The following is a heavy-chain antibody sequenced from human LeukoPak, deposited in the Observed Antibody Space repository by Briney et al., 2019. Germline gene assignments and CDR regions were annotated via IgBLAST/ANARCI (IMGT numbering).Heavy chain of an antibody. V-gene: IGHV1-69*06. Sequence: GASVKVSCKASGGTFSSYAISWVRQAPGQGLEWMGGIIPIFGTANYAQKFQGRVTITADKSTSTAYMELSSLRSEDTAVYYCARGQNSGRIYYMDVWGKGTTVTVSS. D-gene: IGHD3-10*01. CDR2: IIPIFGTA. CDR1: GGTFSSYA. J-gene: IGHJ6*03. CDR3: ARGQNSGRIYYMDV.